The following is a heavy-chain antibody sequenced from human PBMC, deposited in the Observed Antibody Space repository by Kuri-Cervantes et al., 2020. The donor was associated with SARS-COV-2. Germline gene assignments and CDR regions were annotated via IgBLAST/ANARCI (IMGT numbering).Heavy chain of an antibody. Sequence: SETLSLTCTVSGGSISGYFWSWIRQPAGKGLEYIGRIYSSGTTNYSPSLKSRVTISVDTSSKQFSLHLGSVTAADTAVYYCARAYGFLRYIYYMDVWGRGTTVTVSS. J-gene: IGHJ6*03. V-gene: IGHV4-4*07. CDR1: GGSISGYF. CDR3: ARAYGFLRYIYYMDV. D-gene: IGHD4-17*01. CDR2: IYSSGTT.